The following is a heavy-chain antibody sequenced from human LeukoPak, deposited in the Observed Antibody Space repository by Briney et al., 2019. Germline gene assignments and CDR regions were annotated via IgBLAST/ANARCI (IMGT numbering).Heavy chain of an antibody. D-gene: IGHD5-18*01. CDR1: GFTFSSYS. CDR2: ISSSSSTI. V-gene: IGHV3-48*04. CDR3: ARVIPSGGYSSGYFDL. J-gene: IGHJ2*01. Sequence: GGSLRLSCAASGFTFSSYSMNWVRQAPGKGLEWVSYISSSSSTIYYADSVKGRFTISRDNAKNSLYLQMNSLRAEDTAVYYCARVIPSGGYSSGYFDLWGRGTLVTVSS.